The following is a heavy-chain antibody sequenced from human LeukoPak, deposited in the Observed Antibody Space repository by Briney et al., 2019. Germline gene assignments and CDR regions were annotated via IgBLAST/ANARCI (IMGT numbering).Heavy chain of an antibody. CDR2: INHSGST. J-gene: IGHJ4*02. Sequence: PSETLSLTCAVYGGSFSGYYWSWIRQPPGKGLEWIGEINHSGSTNYNPSLKSRVTISVDTSKSQFSLKLSSVTAADTAVYYCARTPEEYYDFWSGYLHWGQGTLVTVSS. CDR3: ARTPEEYYDFWSGYLH. CDR1: GGSFSGYY. V-gene: IGHV4-34*01. D-gene: IGHD3-3*01.